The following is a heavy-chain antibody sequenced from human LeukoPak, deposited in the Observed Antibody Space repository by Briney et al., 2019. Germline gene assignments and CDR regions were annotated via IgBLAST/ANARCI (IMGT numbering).Heavy chain of an antibody. Sequence: GGSLRLSCAASGFTFSNYWMHWVRQAPGKGLEWVSYISSSGSTIYYAGSVKGRFTISRDNAKNSLYLQMNSLRAEDTAVYYCARDKIVGPTRFDYWGQGILVTVSS. V-gene: IGHV3-48*03. CDR1: GFTFSNYW. D-gene: IGHD1-26*01. J-gene: IGHJ4*02. CDR3: ARDKIVGPTRFDY. CDR2: ISSSGSTI.